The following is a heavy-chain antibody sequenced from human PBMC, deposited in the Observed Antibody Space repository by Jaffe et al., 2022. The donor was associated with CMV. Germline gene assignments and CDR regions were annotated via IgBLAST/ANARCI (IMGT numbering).Heavy chain of an antibody. V-gene: IGHV3-66*01. CDR1: GFTVSSNY. Sequence: EVQLEESGGGLVQPGGSLRLSCVVSGFTVSSNYMSWVRQAPGKGLEWVSVIHSGGSTYFADSVKGRFTISRDNSKNTVYLQMNSLRAEDTAVYYCARGITGATSTYYYYMDVWGKGTTVTVSS. CDR2: IHSGGST. J-gene: IGHJ6*03. CDR3: ARGITGATSTYYYYMDV. D-gene: IGHD1-20*01.